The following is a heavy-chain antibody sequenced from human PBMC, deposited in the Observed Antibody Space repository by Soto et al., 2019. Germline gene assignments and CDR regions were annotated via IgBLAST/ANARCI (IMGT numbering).Heavy chain of an antibody. Sequence: EVQLVQSGVEVKKPGESLRISCKGSGYSFTSYWISWVRQMPGKGLEWMGRIDPSDSYTNYSPSFQGHVTISADKSISTAYLQWSSLKASDTAMYYCARLAMATRRGYYGMDVWGQGTTVTVSS. CDR1: GYSFTSYW. CDR2: IDPSDSYT. V-gene: IGHV5-10-1*01. D-gene: IGHD5-12*01. J-gene: IGHJ6*02. CDR3: ARLAMATRRGYYGMDV.